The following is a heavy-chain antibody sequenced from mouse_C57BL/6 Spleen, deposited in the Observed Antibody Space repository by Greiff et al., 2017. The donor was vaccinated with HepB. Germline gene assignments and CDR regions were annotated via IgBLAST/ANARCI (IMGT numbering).Heavy chain of an antibody. Sequence: EVQLVESGGGLVKPGGSLKLSCAASGFTFSDYGMHWVRQAPEKGLEWVAYISSGSSTIYYADTVKGRFTISRDNAKNTLFLQMTSLRSEDTAMYYCARQDDGYLFDYWGQGTLVTVSA. CDR3: ARQDDGYLFDY. J-gene: IGHJ3*01. CDR1: GFTFSDYG. V-gene: IGHV5-17*01. D-gene: IGHD2-3*01. CDR2: ISSGSSTI.